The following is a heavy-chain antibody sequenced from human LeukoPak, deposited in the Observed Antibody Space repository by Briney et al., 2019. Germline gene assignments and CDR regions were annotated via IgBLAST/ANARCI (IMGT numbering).Heavy chain of an antibody. CDR2: IYYSGST. CDR1: GGSISSYY. J-gene: IGHJ4*02. V-gene: IGHV4-59*12. Sequence: PSETLSLTCTVSGGSISSYYWSWTRQPPGKGLEWIGYIYYSGSTNYNPSLKSRVTISVDTSKNQFSLKLSSVTAADTAVYYCASDDSGWPTDFDYWGQGTLVTVSS. D-gene: IGHD6-19*01. CDR3: ASDDSGWPTDFDY.